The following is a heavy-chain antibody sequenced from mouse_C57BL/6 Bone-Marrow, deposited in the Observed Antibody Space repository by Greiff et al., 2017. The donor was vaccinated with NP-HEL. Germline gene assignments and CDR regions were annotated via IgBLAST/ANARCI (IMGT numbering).Heavy chain of an antibody. D-gene: IGHD1-1*01. V-gene: IGHV2-5*01. CDR3: ATTTVVATNWYFDV. CDR1: GFSLTSYG. Sequence: VQLQQSGPGLVQPSQSLSITCTVSGFSLTSYGVHWVRQSPGKGLEWLGVIWRGGSTDYNAAFMSRLSITKDNSQSQVFFKMNSLQADDTAIYYCATTTVVATNWYFDVWGTGTTVTVSS. J-gene: IGHJ1*03. CDR2: IWRGGST.